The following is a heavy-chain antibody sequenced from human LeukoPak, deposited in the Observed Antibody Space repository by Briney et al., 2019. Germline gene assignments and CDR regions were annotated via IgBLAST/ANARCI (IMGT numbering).Heavy chain of an antibody. CDR2: IRHVGSNE. CDR3: AKEGPDSPRWLQFSYYLDY. Sequence: GGSLRLSCAASGFTFSSYAMHWVRQAPGKGLEWVAFIRHVGSNEYYADSVRGRFAISRDNSQNTLHPQMNILRVEDTAVYYCAKEGPDSPRWLQFSYYLDYWGQGTLVTVSS. J-gene: IGHJ4*02. D-gene: IGHD5-24*01. V-gene: IGHV3-30*02. CDR1: GFTFSSYA.